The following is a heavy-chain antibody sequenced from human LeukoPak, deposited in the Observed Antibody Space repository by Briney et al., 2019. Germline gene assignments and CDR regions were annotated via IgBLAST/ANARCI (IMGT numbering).Heavy chain of an antibody. V-gene: IGHV3-30*02. D-gene: IGHD2-8*01. J-gene: IGHJ6*03. CDR2: IRYDGSSK. CDR3: VKDIGVRYGYYSLDV. Sequence: GGSLRLSCAASGFTFSTYGMHWLGQAPGNGLEWVTFIRYDGSSKYYADSVKGRFTISRDNSKNTLDLQMNSLRAEDTAVCYCVKDIGVRYGYYSLDVWGKGTLVTVSS. CDR1: GFTFSTYG.